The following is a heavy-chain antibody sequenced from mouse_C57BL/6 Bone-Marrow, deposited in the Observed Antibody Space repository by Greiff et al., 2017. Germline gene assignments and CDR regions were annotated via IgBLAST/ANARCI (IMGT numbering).Heavy chain of an antibody. V-gene: IGHV5-6*01. CDR1: GFTFSSYG. Sequence: EVQVVESGGDLVKPGGSLKLSCAASGFTFSSYGMSWVRQTPDKRLEWVATISSGGSYTYYPDSVKGRFTISRDNAKNTLYLQMSSLKSEDTAMYYCARQGAMDYWGQGTSVTVSS. J-gene: IGHJ4*01. CDR2: ISSGGSYT. CDR3: ARQGAMDY.